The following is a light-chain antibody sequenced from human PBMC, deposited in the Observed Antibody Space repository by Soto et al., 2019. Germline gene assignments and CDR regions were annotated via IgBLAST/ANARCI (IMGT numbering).Light chain of an antibody. J-gene: IGLJ3*02. V-gene: IGLV1-40*01. Sequence: QSVLTQPPSVSGAPGQRVTISFTGSSSNIGAGYDVHWYQQLPGTAPKLLIYGNSNRPSGVPDRFSGSKSGTSASLAITGLQAEDEADYYCQSYDSSLSGWVFGGGTKRTVL. CDR1: SSNIGAGYD. CDR3: QSYDSSLSGWV. CDR2: GNS.